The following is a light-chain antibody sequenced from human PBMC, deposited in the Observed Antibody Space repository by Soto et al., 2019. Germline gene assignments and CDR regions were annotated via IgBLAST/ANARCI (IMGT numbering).Light chain of an antibody. V-gene: IGKV3-15*01. CDR3: QHYNYWPL. J-gene: IGKJ3*01. Sequence: EIVMTQSPATLSVSPGERATLSCRASQSVSINLAWYQQKPGQAPRLLIYGASTRATGIPARFSGSGSGTEFTLTISSLQSEDFAVYYCQHYNYWPLFGPGAKVDIK. CDR1: QSVSIN. CDR2: GAS.